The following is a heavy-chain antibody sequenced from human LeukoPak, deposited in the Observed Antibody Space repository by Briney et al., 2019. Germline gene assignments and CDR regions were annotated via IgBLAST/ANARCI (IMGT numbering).Heavy chain of an antibody. J-gene: IGHJ2*01. Sequence: SVKVSCKASGGTFSSYAISWVRQAPGQGLEWMGGIIPILGTANYAQKFQGRVTITADKSTSTAYMELSSLRSEDTAVYYCARVQDYWYFDLWGRGTLVTVSS. CDR2: IIPILGTA. CDR3: ARVQDYWYFDL. V-gene: IGHV1-69*10. CDR1: GGTFSSYA.